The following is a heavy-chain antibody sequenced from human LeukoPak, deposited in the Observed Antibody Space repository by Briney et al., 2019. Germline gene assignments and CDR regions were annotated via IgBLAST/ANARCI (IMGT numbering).Heavy chain of an antibody. J-gene: IGHJ3*02. CDR3: AKTRSSSDWYSAFDI. CDR2: INTNTGNP. V-gene: IGHV7-4-1*02. Sequence: ASVKVSCKASGYSLTTNAMNWVRQAPGQGLEWMGWINTNTGNPTYAQGFTGRFVFSLDISVSTAYLQISSLKAEDTAVYYCAKTRSSSDWYSAFDIWGQGTMVTVSS. CDR1: GYSLTTNA. D-gene: IGHD6-19*01.